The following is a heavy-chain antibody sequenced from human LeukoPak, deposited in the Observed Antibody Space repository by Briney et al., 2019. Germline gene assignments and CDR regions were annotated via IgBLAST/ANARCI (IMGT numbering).Heavy chain of an antibody. V-gene: IGHV3-23*01. J-gene: IGHJ5*01. CDR1: GFTFTDSD. CDR3: ASSFGYSPS. Sequence: GGSLKLSCEASGFTFTDSDMIWVRQTPGKGLEWVSGITGSGRTTFYADSVKGRFAISRDNSKNTVSLQLNSLRGEDTAVYYCASSFGYSPSWGQGTLVTVSS. D-gene: IGHD2-21*01. CDR2: ITGSGRTT.